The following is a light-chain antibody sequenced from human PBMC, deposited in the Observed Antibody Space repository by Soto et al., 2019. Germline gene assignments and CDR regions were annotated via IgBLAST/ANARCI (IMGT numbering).Light chain of an antibody. CDR1: SFNIGNNY. Sequence: QSVLTQPPSASAAPGQKVTISCSGSSFNIGNNYVSWYQQLPGTAPKLLIYHNNKRPSGIPDRFSGSKSGTSATLGITGLQTGDEADYYCETWDSSLSAGTFGGGTKLTVL. V-gene: IGLV1-51*01. CDR3: ETWDSSLSAGT. CDR2: HNN. J-gene: IGLJ2*01.